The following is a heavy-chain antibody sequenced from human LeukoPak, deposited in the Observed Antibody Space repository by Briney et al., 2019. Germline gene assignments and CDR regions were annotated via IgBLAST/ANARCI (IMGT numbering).Heavy chain of an antibody. V-gene: IGHV4-39*07. Sequence: SETLSLTCTVSGGSISSSSYYWGWIRQPPGKGLEWIGNIDHGGSSIYNSSLRSRVTISRDTFKNQFSLKLSSVTAADTAVYYCARGYCRGITSCPFIWFAPWGQGALVTVPS. CDR1: GGSISSSSYY. CDR3: ARGYCRGITSCPFIWFAP. CDR2: IDHGGSS. J-gene: IGHJ5*02. D-gene: IGHD2-2*01.